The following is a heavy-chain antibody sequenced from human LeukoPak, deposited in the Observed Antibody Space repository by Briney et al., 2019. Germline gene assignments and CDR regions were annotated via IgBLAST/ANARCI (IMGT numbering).Heavy chain of an antibody. CDR2: IYYSGST. D-gene: IGHD3-3*02. CDR1: GGSISSGDYY. CDR3: ARDRIFGVASPGYFDY. J-gene: IGHJ4*02. V-gene: IGHV4-30-4*01. Sequence: SETLSLTCTVSGGSISSGDYYWSWIRQPPGKGLEWIGYIYYSGSTYYNPSLKSRVTISVDTSKNQFSLKLSSVTAADTAVYYCARDRIFGVASPGYFDYWGQGTLVTVSS.